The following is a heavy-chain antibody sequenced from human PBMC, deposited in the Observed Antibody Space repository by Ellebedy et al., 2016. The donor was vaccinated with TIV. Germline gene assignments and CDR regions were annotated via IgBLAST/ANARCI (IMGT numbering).Heavy chain of an antibody. D-gene: IGHD3-22*01. V-gene: IGHV3-23*01. CDR3: AKGRGGGSDTSAPRYYFDY. CDR2: ISSTGSRT. Sequence: GESLKISCAASGFTFSSYAMSWVRQAPGKGLEWVSTISSTGSRTYYADSVEGRFIISRDNSKKTLYLQMNSLRAEATAVYYCAKGRGGGSDTSAPRYYFDYWGLGTLVTVSS. CDR1: GFTFSSYA. J-gene: IGHJ4*02.